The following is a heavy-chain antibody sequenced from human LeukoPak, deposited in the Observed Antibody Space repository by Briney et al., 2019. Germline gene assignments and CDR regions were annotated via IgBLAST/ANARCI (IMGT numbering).Heavy chain of an antibody. V-gene: IGHV3-23*01. CDR2: IGGSGTTT. Sequence: GGCLRLSCVASRLTPANYGMNWVRHAPERGGEWLTSIGGSGTTTYHADSVRGRFTSSRDNSKNSMYMQMSSLRAEDTAIYSCAEGESSYGRIWGQGTLVTVSS. CDR1: RLTPANYG. J-gene: IGHJ4*02. D-gene: IGHD5-18*01. CDR3: AEGESSYGRI.